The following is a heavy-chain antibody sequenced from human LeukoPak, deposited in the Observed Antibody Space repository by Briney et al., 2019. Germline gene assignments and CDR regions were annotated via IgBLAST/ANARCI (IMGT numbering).Heavy chain of an antibody. D-gene: IGHD1-26*01. CDR1: GFTFSSYA. J-gene: IGHJ4*02. V-gene: IGHV3-23*01. CDR3: APRGMGKY. CDR2: ISGSGDTT. Sequence: GGSLRLSCAASGFTFSSYAMSWVRQAPGKGLEWVSAISGSGDTTYYADSVKGRFTISRDNSKNTLYLQMKSLRVEDTAVYYCAPRGMGKYWGQGSLVTVSS.